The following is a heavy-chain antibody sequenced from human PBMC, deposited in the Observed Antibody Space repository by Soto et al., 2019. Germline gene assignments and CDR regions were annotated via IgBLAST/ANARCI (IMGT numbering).Heavy chain of an antibody. CDR3: ARDKRDLRFLEWSYYFDY. Sequence: QVQLVESGGGVVQPGRSLRLSCAASGFTFSSCAMHWVRQAPGKGLEWVALISYDGSNKYYADSVKGRFTISRDNSKKTLYLKMNSLRAEDTAVYYCARDKRDLRFLEWSYYFDYWGQGTLVTVSS. CDR1: GFTFSSCA. D-gene: IGHD3-3*01. J-gene: IGHJ4*02. CDR2: ISYDGSNK. V-gene: IGHV3-30-3*01.